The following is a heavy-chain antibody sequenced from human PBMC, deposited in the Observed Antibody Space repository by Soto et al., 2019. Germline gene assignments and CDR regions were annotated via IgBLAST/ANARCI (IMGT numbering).Heavy chain of an antibody. J-gene: IGHJ6*02. CDR3: ARDEEVYYGSGFGMDV. D-gene: IGHD3-10*01. Sequence: QVQLVESGGGVVQPGRSLRLSCAASGFTFSSYAMHWVRQAPGKGLEWVAVISYDGSNKYYADSVKGRFTISRDNSKNTLYMQMNSLRAEDTAVYYCARDEEVYYGSGFGMDVWGQGTTVTVSS. V-gene: IGHV3-30-3*01. CDR2: ISYDGSNK. CDR1: GFTFSSYA.